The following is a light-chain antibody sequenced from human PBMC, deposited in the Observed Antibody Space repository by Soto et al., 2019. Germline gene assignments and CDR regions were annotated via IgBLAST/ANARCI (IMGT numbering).Light chain of an antibody. V-gene: IGKV1-9*01. Sequence: IQLTQSPSSLSASVADRVTITCRASQGISSYLAWCQQKPGKAPKLLIYAASTLQSGVPSRFSGSGSGTDFTLTISSLQPEDFATYYCQQNSTYPLTFGGGTKVDIK. J-gene: IGKJ4*01. CDR1: QGISSY. CDR2: AAS. CDR3: QQNSTYPLT.